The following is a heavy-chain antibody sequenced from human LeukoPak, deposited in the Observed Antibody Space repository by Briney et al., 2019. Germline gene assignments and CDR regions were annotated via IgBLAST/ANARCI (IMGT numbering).Heavy chain of an antibody. CDR3: ARLGTVTPLPFDY. CDR2: IRHDGSNR. CDR1: GFTFSRHG. V-gene: IGHV3-30*02. Sequence: GGSRRLSCAAFGFTFSRHGMHWVRQAPGKGRDWVAFIRHDGSNRYYRDSVKGRLTISRDNSKNTLYLQMNSLTPEDTVVYYCARLGTVTPLPFDYWGQGTLVTVSS. J-gene: IGHJ4*02. D-gene: IGHD4-17*01.